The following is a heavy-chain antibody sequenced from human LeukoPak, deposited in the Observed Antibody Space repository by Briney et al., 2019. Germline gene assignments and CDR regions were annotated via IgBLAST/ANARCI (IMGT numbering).Heavy chain of an antibody. CDR1: GFIFSHFG. J-gene: IGHJ4*02. CDR3: ARDSCLIKTCLDY. D-gene: IGHD3-10*01. Sequence: QPGGSLRLSCATSGFIFSHFGMHWVRQAPGKGLEWVAAIQFDGSQDYFADAVKGRSTISRDKYKNTMYLQIDTLRAEDTAVYYCARDSCLIKTCLDYWGQGTLVTVSS. V-gene: IGHV3-33*01. CDR2: IQFDGSQD.